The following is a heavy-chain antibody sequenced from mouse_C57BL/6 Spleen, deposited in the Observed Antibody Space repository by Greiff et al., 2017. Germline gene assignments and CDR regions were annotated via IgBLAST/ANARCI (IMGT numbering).Heavy chain of an antibody. CDR2: IDPSDSET. D-gene: IGHD2-2*01. J-gene: IGHJ1*03. Sequence: QVQLQQPGAELVRPGSSVKLSCKASGYTFTSYWMHWVKQRPIQGLEWIGNIDPSDSETHYNQKFKDKATLTVDKSSSTAYMQLSILTSEDSAVYYCARGGYHWYFDVWGTGTTVTVSS. CDR3: ARGGYHWYFDV. V-gene: IGHV1-52*01. CDR1: GYTFTSYW.